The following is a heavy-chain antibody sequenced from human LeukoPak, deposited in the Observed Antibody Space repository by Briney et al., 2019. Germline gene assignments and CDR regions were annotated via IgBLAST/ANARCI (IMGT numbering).Heavy chain of an antibody. Sequence: SETLSLTCTVSGGSISSSSYYWAWIRQPPGKGLEWIGSIYYSGSTYYNPSLKSRVTISVDTSKNQFSLKLSSVTAADTAVYYCARDGFLNGGYYFDYWGQGTLVTVSS. D-gene: IGHD7-27*01. CDR1: GGSISSSSYY. V-gene: IGHV4-39*02. CDR2: IYYSGST. J-gene: IGHJ4*02. CDR3: ARDGFLNGGYYFDY.